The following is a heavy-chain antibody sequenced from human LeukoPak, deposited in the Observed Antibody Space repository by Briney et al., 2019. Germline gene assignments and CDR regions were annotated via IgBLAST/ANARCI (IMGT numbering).Heavy chain of an antibody. CDR1: GYTFTSYG. CDR3: ARGFGLLWFGELYGMDV. V-gene: IGHV1-18*01. D-gene: IGHD3-10*01. Sequence: ASVKVSCKASGYTFTSYGISWVRQAPGQGLEWMGWISAYNGNTSYAQKLQGRVTMTTDTSTSTAYMELRSLRSDDTAVYYCARGFGLLWFGELYGMDVWGRGTTVTVSS. CDR2: ISAYNGNT. J-gene: IGHJ6*02.